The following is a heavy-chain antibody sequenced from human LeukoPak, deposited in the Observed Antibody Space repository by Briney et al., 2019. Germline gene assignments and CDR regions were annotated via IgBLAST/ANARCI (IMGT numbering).Heavy chain of an antibody. CDR3: ARDSEAHGDYYYYMDV. V-gene: IGHV3-30*01. D-gene: IGHD1-26*01. CDR2: ISYDGSNK. J-gene: IGHJ6*03. CDR1: GFTFSSYA. Sequence: TGGSLRLSCAASGFTFSSYAMHWVRQAPGKGLEWVAVISYDGSNKYYADSVKGRFTISRDNSKNTLYLQMTSLRAEATAVYYCARDSEAHGDYYYYMDVWGKGSTVTVYS.